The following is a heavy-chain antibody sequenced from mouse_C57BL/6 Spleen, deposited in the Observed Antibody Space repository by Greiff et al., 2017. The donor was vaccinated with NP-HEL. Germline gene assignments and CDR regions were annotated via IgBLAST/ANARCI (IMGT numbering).Heavy chain of an antibody. CDR3: ANGNYFMDD. Sequence: LVESGPELVKPGDSVKISCKASGYAFSSSWMSWVKQRPGKGLEWIGRIYPGDGDTNYNGKLKGKATLTADKSTSTAYMQLSSLTSEDSAVYFCANGNYFMDDWGQGTSVTVSS. D-gene: IGHD2-1*01. V-gene: IGHV1-82*01. CDR2: IYPGDGDT. J-gene: IGHJ4*01. CDR1: GYAFSSSW.